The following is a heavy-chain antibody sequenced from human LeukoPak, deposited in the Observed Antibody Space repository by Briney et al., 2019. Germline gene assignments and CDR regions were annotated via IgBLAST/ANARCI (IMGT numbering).Heavy chain of an antibody. V-gene: IGHV3-9*01. CDR1: GFTFDDYA. CDR2: ISWNSGSI. CDR3: AKETSGYYSHFDY. J-gene: IGHJ4*02. Sequence: GGSLRLSCAASGFTFDDYAMHWVRQAPGKGLEWVSGISWNSGSIDYADSVKGRFTISRDNAKNSLYLQMNSLRAEDTALYYCAKETSGYYSHFDYWGQGTLVTVSS. D-gene: IGHD3-22*01.